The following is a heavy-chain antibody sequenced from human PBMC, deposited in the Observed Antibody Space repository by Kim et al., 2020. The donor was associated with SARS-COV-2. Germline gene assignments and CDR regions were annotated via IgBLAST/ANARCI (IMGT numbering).Heavy chain of an antibody. CDR1: GYSFTSYW. CDR3: ARQGDSSGWYPLDYYYYYSMDV. J-gene: IGHJ6*02. CDR2: IDPSDSYT. Sequence: GASLKISCKGSGYSFTSYWISWVRQMPGKGLEWMGRIDPSDSYTNYSPSFQGHVTISADKSISTAYLQWSSLKASDTAMYYCARQGDSSGWYPLDYYYYYSMDVWGQGTTVTVSS. V-gene: IGHV5-10-1*01. D-gene: IGHD6-19*01.